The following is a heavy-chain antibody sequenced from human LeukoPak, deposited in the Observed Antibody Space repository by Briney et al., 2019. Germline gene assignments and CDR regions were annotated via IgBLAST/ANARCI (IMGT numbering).Heavy chain of an antibody. D-gene: IGHD4-17*01. CDR1: GFTFTSYA. CDR3: AKERLGGNYGDYAVDY. J-gene: IGHJ4*02. V-gene: IGHV3-23*01. CDR2: VSGSGDGT. Sequence: GGSLRLSCAASGFTFTSYAMGWVRQAPGKGLEWVSSVSGSGDGTYYADSVKGRFTTSRGNSKKTLDLHMDSLRAEDTAVYYCAKERLGGNYGDYAVDYWGQGTMVTVSS.